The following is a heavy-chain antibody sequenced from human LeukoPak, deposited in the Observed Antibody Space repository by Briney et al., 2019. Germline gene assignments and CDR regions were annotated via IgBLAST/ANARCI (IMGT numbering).Heavy chain of an antibody. CDR1: GGSISSYY. V-gene: IGHV4-34*01. D-gene: IGHD2-2*01. CDR3: ARRRIPHCSSTSCYREWDYYYMDV. CDR2: INHSGST. Sequence: SETLSLTCTVSGGSISSYYWSWIRQPPGKGLEWIGEINHSGSTNYNPSLKSRVTISVGTSKNQFSLKLSSVTAADTAVYYCARRRIPHCSSTSCYREWDYYYMDVWGKGTTVTVSS. J-gene: IGHJ6*03.